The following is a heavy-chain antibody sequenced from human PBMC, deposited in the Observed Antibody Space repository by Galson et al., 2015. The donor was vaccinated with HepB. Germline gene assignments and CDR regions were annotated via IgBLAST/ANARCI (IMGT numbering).Heavy chain of an antibody. D-gene: IGHD6-19*01. J-gene: IGHJ5*02. CDR3: AREEYGSGWYGSVMGNWFDP. V-gene: IGHV3-30*04. Sequence: SLRLSCAASGFTFSAYALHWVRQAPGRGLEWVAGISNDGSSKYYADSVKGRFTRSRANSRNTIYLHMNSLRVEDTAIYYCAREEYGSGWYGSVMGNWFDPWGQGTLVTVSS. CDR2: ISNDGSSK. CDR1: GFTFSAYA.